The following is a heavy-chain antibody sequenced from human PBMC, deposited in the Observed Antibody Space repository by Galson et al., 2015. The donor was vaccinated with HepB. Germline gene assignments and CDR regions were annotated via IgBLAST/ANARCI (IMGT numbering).Heavy chain of an antibody. D-gene: IGHD3-10*01. CDR3: ARVYGSGDNWFDP. CDR2: IIPILGIA. CDR1: GGTFSSYT. Sequence: SVKVSCKASGGTFSSYTISWVRQAPGQGLEWMGRIIPILGIANYAQKFQGRVTITADKSTSTAYMELSSLRSEDTAVYYCARVYGSGDNWFDPWGQGTLVTVSS. V-gene: IGHV1-69*02. J-gene: IGHJ5*02.